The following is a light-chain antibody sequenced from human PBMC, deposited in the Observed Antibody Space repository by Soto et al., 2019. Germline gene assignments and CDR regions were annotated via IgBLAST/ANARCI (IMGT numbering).Light chain of an antibody. J-gene: IGLJ1*01. Sequence: QSVLTQPPSVSGAPGQRVTISCTGSSSNIGAGYDVHWYQQLPGTAPKLLIYGNSNRPSGVPDRFSGFKSGTSASLAITGLQAEDEADYYCQSYDSSLSAYYVFGTGTRSPS. CDR2: GNS. V-gene: IGLV1-40*01. CDR3: QSYDSSLSAYYV. CDR1: SSNIGAGYD.